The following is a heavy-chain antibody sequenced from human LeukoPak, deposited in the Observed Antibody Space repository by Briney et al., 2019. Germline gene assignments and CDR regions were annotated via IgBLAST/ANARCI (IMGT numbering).Heavy chain of an antibody. J-gene: IGHJ3*02. CDR3: AKDRSLGYYGSGSISHDAFDI. D-gene: IGHD3-10*01. Sequence: GGSLRLSCAASGFTFDDYAMHWVRQAPGKGLEWVSGISWNSGSIGYADSVKGRFTISRDNAKNSLYLQMNSLRAEDTALYYCAKDRSLGYYGSGSISHDAFDIWGQGTMVTVSS. V-gene: IGHV3-9*01. CDR2: ISWNSGSI. CDR1: GFTFDDYA.